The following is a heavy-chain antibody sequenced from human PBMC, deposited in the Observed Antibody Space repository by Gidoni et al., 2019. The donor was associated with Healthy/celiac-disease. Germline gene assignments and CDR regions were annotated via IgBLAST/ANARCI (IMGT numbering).Heavy chain of an antibody. CDR1: GGSLSSSNW. V-gene: IGHV4-4*02. Sequence: QVQLQESGPGLVNPSGTLSLTCAVSGGSLSSSNWWSWVRQPPGKGLEWIGEIYHSGGTNYNPSRKSRVTISVDKSKNQFSLKLSSVTAADTAVYYCARDEYSSGWYKGWFDPWGQGTLVTVSS. J-gene: IGHJ5*02. D-gene: IGHD6-19*01. CDR2: IYHSGGT. CDR3: ARDEYSSGWYKGWFDP.